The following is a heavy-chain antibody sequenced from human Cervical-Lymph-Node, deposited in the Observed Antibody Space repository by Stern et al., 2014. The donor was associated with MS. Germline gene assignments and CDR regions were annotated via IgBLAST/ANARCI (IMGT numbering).Heavy chain of an antibody. J-gene: IGHJ5*02. V-gene: IGHV1-69*12. CDR2: IIPMFNTS. CDR3: ARARDFWSGFYKFAWFDP. D-gene: IGHD3-3*01. Sequence: QDQLVQSGAEVKKPGSSVKVSCKASGGTFSSYAISWVRQAPGQGLEWMGGIIPMFNTSDYAQKFQDRITITADESTNTGYMELSGLRSEDTAVYYCARARDFWSGFYKFAWFDPWGQGTLVTVSS. CDR1: GGTFSSYA.